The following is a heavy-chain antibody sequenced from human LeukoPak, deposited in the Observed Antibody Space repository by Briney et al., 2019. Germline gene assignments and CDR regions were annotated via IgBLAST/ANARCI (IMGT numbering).Heavy chain of an antibody. CDR3: ARDGRTGYSSSWYGPWFDP. CDR2: TYYRSKWYN. Sequence: SQTLSLTCAISGDSVSINSAAWNWIRQSPSRGLEWLGRTYYRSKWYNDYAVSVKSRITINPDTSKNQFSLQLNSVTPEDTAVYYCARDGRTGYSSSWYGPWFDPWGQGTLVTVSS. J-gene: IGHJ5*02. V-gene: IGHV6-1*01. CDR1: GDSVSINSAA. D-gene: IGHD6-13*01.